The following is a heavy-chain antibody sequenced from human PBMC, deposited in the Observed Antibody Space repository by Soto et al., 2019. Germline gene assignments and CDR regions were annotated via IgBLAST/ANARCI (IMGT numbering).Heavy chain of an antibody. CDR2: ISGSGGST. Sequence: EVHLVESGGGLVQPGGSLRLSCVASGFTFSSNWMHWVRQVPGRGLVWVSAISGSGGSTYYADSVKGRFTISRDNSKNTLYLQMNSLRAEDTAVYYCATNPKLLSPHDFDYWGQGTLVTVSS. J-gene: IGHJ4*02. V-gene: IGHV3-23*04. CDR3: ATNPKLLSPHDFDY. CDR1: GFTFSSNW. D-gene: IGHD3-10*01.